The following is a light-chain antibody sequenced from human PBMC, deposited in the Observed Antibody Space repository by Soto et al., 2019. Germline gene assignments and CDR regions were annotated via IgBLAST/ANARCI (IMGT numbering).Light chain of an antibody. V-gene: IGKV1-6*01. Sequence: AIQMTQSPPSLSASLGDRVTITCRASQDVRNYVGWYQQKPGKAPKLLIYGASSLQSGVASRFSGSGSGTHFTLTISSLQPEDFATYFCLQDYGYPWTFGQGTKVEV. CDR1: QDVRNY. J-gene: IGKJ1*01. CDR2: GAS. CDR3: LQDYGYPWT.